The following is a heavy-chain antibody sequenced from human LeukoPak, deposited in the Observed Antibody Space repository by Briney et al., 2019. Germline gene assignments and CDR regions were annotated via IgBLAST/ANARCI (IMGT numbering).Heavy chain of an antibody. CDR1: GFTFSSYA. CDR3: ARGRDGYNLLDY. V-gene: IGHV3-23*01. J-gene: IGHJ4*02. CDR2: ISDSGDST. Sequence: GGSLRLSCAASGFTFSSYAMSWVRRAPGKGLEWVSGISDSGDSTYSADSVKGRFTISRDNSKNTLYLQMSSLRAEDTAIYYCARGRDGYNLLDYWGQGTLVTVSS. D-gene: IGHD5-24*01.